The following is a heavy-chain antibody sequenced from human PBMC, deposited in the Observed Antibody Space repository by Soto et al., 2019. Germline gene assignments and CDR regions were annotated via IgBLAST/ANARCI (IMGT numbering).Heavy chain of an antibody. CDR3: ARDQLGYCSTTTCYNGLDP. CDR1: GGSISSGGYS. CDR2: IYHSGST. J-gene: IGHJ5*02. V-gene: IGHV4-30-2*01. D-gene: IGHD2-2*01. Sequence: SETLSLTCAVSGGSISSGGYSWSWIRQPPGKGLEWIGYIYHSGSTYYNPSLKSRVTISVDTSKNQFSLKLRSVTAADTAVYYCARDQLGYCSTTTCYNGLDPWGQGTLVTVSS.